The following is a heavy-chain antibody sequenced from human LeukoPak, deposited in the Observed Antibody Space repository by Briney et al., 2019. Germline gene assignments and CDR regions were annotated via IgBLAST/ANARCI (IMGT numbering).Heavy chain of an antibody. Sequence: GGSLRLSCAASGFTFSGNWMSWVRQAPGKGLEWVANIKEDGSEKYYVDSVKGRFTISRDNAKNSLYLQMNSLRAEDTAVYYCARDEYNWNVGAFDIWGQGTVVTVSS. J-gene: IGHJ3*02. CDR3: ARDEYNWNVGAFDI. V-gene: IGHV3-7*01. CDR2: IKEDGSEK. D-gene: IGHD1-20*01. CDR1: GFTFSGNW.